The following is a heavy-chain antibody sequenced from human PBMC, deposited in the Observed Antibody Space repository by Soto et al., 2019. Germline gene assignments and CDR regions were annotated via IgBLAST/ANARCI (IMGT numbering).Heavy chain of an antibody. CDR3: ARDMGVFWSGYPEGGFDY. D-gene: IGHD3-3*01. V-gene: IGHV3-7*01. CDR2: IKQDGSEK. J-gene: IGHJ4*02. Sequence: EAQLVESGGGLVQPGGSLRLSCAASGFTFTNYWMSWVRQAPGKGLEWVANIKQDGSEKYYADSAKGRIIISRDNAKTSLYLQMNSLRAEDTAVYYCARDMGVFWSGYPEGGFDYWGQGTPVTVSS. CDR1: GFTFTNYW.